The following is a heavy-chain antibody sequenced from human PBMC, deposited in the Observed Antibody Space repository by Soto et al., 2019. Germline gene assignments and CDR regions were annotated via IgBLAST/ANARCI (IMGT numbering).Heavy chain of an antibody. CDR2: INPNSGGT. D-gene: IGHD3-3*01. CDR3: ARSRITIFGVMGPGGFDI. CDR1: GYTFTGYY. V-gene: IGHV1-2*02. J-gene: IGHJ3*02. Sequence: ASVKVSCKASGYTFTGYYMHWVRQAPGQGLEWMGWINPNSGGTNYAQKFQGRVTMTRDTSISTAYMELSRLRSDDTAVYYCARSRITIFGVMGPGGFDIWGQGTMVTVS.